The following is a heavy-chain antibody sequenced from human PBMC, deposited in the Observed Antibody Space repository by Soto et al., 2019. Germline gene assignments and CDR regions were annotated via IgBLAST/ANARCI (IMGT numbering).Heavy chain of an antibody. J-gene: IGHJ4*02. V-gene: IGHV3-30*18. CDR1: GFTFSSYG. Sequence: GGSLRLSCAASGFTFSSYGMHWVRQAPGKGLEWVAVISYDGSNKYYADSVKGRFTISRDNSKNTLYLQMNSLRAEDTAVYYCAKPYYDFWSGQTPYFDYWGQGTLVTVSS. CDR2: ISYDGSNK. D-gene: IGHD3-3*01. CDR3: AKPYYDFWSGQTPYFDY.